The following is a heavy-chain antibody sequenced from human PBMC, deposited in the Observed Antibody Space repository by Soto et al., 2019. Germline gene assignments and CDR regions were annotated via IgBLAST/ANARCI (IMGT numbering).Heavy chain of an antibody. CDR2: IWPDGNNK. Sequence: QVQLVESGGGVVQPGRSLRLSCAASGFTFSNYGIHWVRQAPGKGLEWVAVIWPDGNNKYYPDSVKGRFTISRDNSKNTRDLQMNSLRAEDTAVYYCARAGIVATTQLGWFDPWGQGTLVTVSS. CDR1: GFTFSNYG. J-gene: IGHJ5*02. CDR3: ARAGIVATTQLGWFDP. V-gene: IGHV3-33*01. D-gene: IGHD1-26*01.